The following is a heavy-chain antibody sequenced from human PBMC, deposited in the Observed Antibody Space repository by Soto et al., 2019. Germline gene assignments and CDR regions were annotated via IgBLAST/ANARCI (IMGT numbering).Heavy chain of an antibody. CDR3: ARAPRQGFKYSSGWYEDYYFDY. D-gene: IGHD6-19*01. CDR2: IYYSGST. CDR1: GGSISSSSYY. V-gene: IGHV4-39*01. J-gene: IGHJ4*02. Sequence: SLTCTVSGGSISSSSYYWGWIRQPPGKGLEWIGSIYYSGSTYYNPSLKSRVTISVDTSKNQFSLKLSSVTAADTAVYYCARAPRQGFKYSSGWYEDYYFDYWGQGTLVTVSS.